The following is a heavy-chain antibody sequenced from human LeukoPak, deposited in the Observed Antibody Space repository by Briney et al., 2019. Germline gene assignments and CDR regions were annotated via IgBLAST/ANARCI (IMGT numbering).Heavy chain of an antibody. J-gene: IGHJ5*02. CDR3: ARDGIAAAADGWFDP. CDR2: IYTSGST. D-gene: IGHD6-13*01. CDR1: GGSISSYY. V-gene: IGHV4-4*07. Sequence: SETLSLTCTVSGGSISSYYWSWIRQPAGKGLEWIGRIYTSGSTNYNPSLKSRVTMSVDTSKNQFSLKPSSVTAADTAVYYCARDGIAAAADGWFDPWGQGTLVTVSS.